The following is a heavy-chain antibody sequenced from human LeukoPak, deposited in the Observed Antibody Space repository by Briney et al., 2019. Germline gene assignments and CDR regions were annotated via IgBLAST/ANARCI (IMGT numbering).Heavy chain of an antibody. V-gene: IGHV3-11*06. CDR3: ARYGYCSSSSFHSDSGMAV. CDR1: GFTFSDYY. D-gene: IGHD2-2*01. Sequence: PGGPLRLSCAAAGFTFSDYYMSGSRQAPGKGLGWVSYISSCSSDTNYADSVKGGVIIARDNAKNSLYLPMHSLSAEDTAVYYCARYGYCSSSSFHSDSGMAVWGKATTVTVPS. J-gene: IGHJ6*04. CDR2: ISSCSSDT.